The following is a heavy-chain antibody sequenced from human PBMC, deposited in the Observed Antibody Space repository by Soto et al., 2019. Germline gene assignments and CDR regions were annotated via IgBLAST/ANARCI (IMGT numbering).Heavy chain of an antibody. CDR3: AKVDDSSGYYYRTFDY. V-gene: IGHV3-23*01. J-gene: IGHJ4*02. CDR1: GFTFSSYA. Sequence: VQLLESGGGLVQPGGSLRLSCAASGFTFSSYAMSWVRQAPGKGLEWVSAISGSGGSTYYADSVKGRFTISRDNSKNTLYLQMNSLRAEDTAVYYCAKVDDSSGYYYRTFDYWGQGTLVTVSS. D-gene: IGHD3-22*01. CDR2: ISGSGGST.